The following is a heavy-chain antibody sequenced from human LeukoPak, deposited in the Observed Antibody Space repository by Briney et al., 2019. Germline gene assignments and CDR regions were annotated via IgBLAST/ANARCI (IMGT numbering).Heavy chain of an antibody. D-gene: IGHD1-7*01. J-gene: IGHJ6*02. Sequence: SETLSLTCTVSGGSTSSYYWGWIRQPPGKGLGWIGYIYYSGSTNYNPSLKSRVTISVDTSKNQFSLKLSSVTAADTAVYYCARVGTIYGMDVWGQGTTVTVSS. V-gene: IGHV4-59*01. CDR1: GGSTSSYY. CDR3: ARVGTIYGMDV. CDR2: IYYSGST.